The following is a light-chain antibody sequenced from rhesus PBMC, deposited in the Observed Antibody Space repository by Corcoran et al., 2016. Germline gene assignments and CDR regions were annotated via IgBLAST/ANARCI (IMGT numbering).Light chain of an antibody. Sequence: DIQMTQSPSSLSASVGDKVTITCRASQGISSWLAWYQQKPGRTPNLLIYKASSLQSGVPSRFSGIGSGTDFTLTISSLQPEDFATYYCLRYNSYPFTFGPGTKVEIK. CDR1: QGISSW. CDR2: KAS. J-gene: IGKJ3*01. CDR3: LRYNSYPFT. V-gene: IGKV1-21*01.